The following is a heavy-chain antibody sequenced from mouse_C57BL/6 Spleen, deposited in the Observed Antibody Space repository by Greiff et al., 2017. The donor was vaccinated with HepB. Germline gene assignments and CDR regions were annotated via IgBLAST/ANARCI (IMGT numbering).Heavy chain of an antibody. Sequence: QVHVKQSGAELVRPGASVTLSCKASGYTFTDYEMHWVKQTPVHGLEWIGAIDPETGGTAYNQKFKGKAILTADKSSSTAYMELRSLTSEDSAVYYCTRMSNYYAMDYWGQGTSVTVSS. CDR3: TRMSNYYAMDY. D-gene: IGHD2-5*01. J-gene: IGHJ4*01. CDR1: GYTFTDYE. V-gene: IGHV1-15*01. CDR2: IDPETGGT.